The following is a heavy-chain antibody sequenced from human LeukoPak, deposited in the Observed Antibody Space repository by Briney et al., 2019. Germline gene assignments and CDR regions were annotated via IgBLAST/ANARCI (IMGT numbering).Heavy chain of an antibody. V-gene: IGHV3-23*01. J-gene: IGHJ6*02. CDR2: LGGDGQT. CDR1: GFTFSNYA. CDR3: AKDLWGWSGMDV. Sequence: GGSLRLSCAASGFTFSNYAMCWVRQAPGKGLEWVSGLGGDGQTWYAGSVKGRFTISRDNSKNMVYLQMNSLRDEDTALYYCAKDLWGWSGMDVWGQGTAVTVSS. D-gene: IGHD6-19*01.